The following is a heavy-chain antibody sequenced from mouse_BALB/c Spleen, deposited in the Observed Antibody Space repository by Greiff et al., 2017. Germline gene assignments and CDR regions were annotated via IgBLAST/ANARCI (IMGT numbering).Heavy chain of an antibody. CDR1: GYTFTSYY. CDR2: INPSNGGT. CDR3: RRWDYDVLFAY. V-gene: IGHV1S81*02. J-gene: IGHJ3*01. Sequence: VQLQQSGAELVKPGASVKLSCKASGYTFTSYYMYWVKQRPGQGLEWIGEINPSNGGTNFNEKFKSKATLTVDKSSSTAYMQLSSLTSEDSAVYYCRRWDYDVLFAYWGQGTLVTVSA. D-gene: IGHD2-4*01.